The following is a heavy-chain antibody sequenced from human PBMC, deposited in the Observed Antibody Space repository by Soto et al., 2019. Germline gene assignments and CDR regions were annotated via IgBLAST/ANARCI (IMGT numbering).Heavy chain of an antibody. D-gene: IGHD2-21*02. CDR2: IPQDGVDG. CDR1: GFIFSMYS. CDR3: ARDHLILPAHDFFYGSDV. Sequence: DVKLVESGGGMVQPGDSLRLSCEVSGFIFSMYSMSWVRQTPGKGLERVAKIPQDGVDGHYADAVKGRFTISRDNGKNSLYLQMNNLRAEDTAVYYCARDHLILPAHDFFYGSDVWGRGATVTVSS. J-gene: IGHJ6*02. V-gene: IGHV3-7*03.